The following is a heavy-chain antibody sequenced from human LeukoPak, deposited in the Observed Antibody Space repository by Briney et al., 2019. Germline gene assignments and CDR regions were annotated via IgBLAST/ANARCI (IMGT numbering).Heavy chain of an antibody. Sequence: GGSLRLSCAASGFTFSSSAMQWVRQAPGKGLEWVAVISYDGSKKYYADSVKGRFTISRDNSKNTLYLQMNSLRGEDTAVYYCARSRSASTSGWYDYFDYWGRGTLVTVSS. D-gene: IGHD6-19*01. V-gene: IGHV3-30*04. J-gene: IGHJ4*02. CDR3: ARSRSASTSGWYDYFDY. CDR1: GFTFSSSA. CDR2: ISYDGSKK.